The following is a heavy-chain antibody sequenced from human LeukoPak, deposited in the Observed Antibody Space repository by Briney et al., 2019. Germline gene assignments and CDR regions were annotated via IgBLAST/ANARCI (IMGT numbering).Heavy chain of an antibody. CDR3: ARQDPWEHHSTH. V-gene: IGHV3-23*01. Sequence: GGSLRLSCAASGFTFSTYTMSWVRQAPGKGLEWVSTFSRSGGSTYYADSVRGRFTISRDNSKNTLFLQMSSLRAEDTAVYYCARQDPWEHHSTHWGQGTLVTVSS. D-gene: IGHD1-26*01. J-gene: IGHJ4*02. CDR1: GFTFSTYT. CDR2: FSRSGGST.